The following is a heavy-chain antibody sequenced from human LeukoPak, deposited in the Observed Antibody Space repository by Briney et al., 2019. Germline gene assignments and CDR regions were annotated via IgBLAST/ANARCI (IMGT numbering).Heavy chain of an antibody. CDR1: GFTFDDYA. Sequence: GGSLRLSCAASGFTFDDYAMHWVRQAPGKGLEWVSGISWNSGSIGYADSVKGRFTISRDNAKNSLYLQMNSLRAEDTALYYCAKDTGFDILTGYYGYWGQGTLVTVSS. D-gene: IGHD3-9*01. V-gene: IGHV3-9*01. J-gene: IGHJ4*02. CDR3: AKDTGFDILTGYYGY. CDR2: ISWNSGSI.